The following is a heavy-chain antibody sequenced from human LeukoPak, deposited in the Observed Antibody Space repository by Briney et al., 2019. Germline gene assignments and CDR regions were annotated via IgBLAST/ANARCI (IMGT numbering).Heavy chain of an antibody. Sequence: ASVTVSCKASGYTFTSYGISWVRQAPGQGLEWMGWISAYNGNTNYAQKFQGRVTMTRDTSTSTVYMELSSLRSEDTAVYYCARKGFYRTFDYWGQGTLVTVSS. CDR2: ISAYNGNT. CDR3: ARKGFYRTFDY. D-gene: IGHD2/OR15-2a*01. CDR1: GYTFTSYG. J-gene: IGHJ4*02. V-gene: IGHV1-18*01.